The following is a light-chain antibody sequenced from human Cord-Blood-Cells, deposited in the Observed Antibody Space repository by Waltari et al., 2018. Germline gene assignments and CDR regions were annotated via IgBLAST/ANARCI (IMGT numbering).Light chain of an antibody. Sequence: ELVLTQSPGTLSLSPGERATLSCRASQRVSSSYLAWYQQKPGQAPRLLIYGASSRATGIPSRISGSGSATDFTLTISRLEPEDSAVYYCQQDGSSPPLTFGGGTKGEIE. CDR2: GAS. J-gene: IGKJ4*01. CDR3: QQDGSSPPLT. CDR1: QRVSSSY. V-gene: IGKV3-20*01.